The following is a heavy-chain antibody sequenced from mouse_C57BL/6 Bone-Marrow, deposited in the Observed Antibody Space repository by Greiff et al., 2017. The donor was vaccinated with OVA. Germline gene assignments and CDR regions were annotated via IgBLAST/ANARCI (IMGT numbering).Heavy chain of an antibody. CDR1: GYTFTGYW. V-gene: IGHV1-9*01. CDR3: ARGEDYEAWLAY. J-gene: IGHJ3*01. CDR2: ILPGSGSP. D-gene: IGHD2-4*01. Sequence: VQVVESGAELMKPGASVKLSCKATGYTFTGYWIEWVKQRPGHGLEWIGEILPGSGSPNYNEKFKGKATFTADTSSNTAYMQRSSLTTEDSAIYYWARGEDYEAWLAYWGQGTLVTVSA.